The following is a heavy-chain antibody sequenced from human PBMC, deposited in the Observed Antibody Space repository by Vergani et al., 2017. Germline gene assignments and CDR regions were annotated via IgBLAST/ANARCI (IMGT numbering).Heavy chain of an antibody. J-gene: IGHJ2*01. CDR2: IDRNYGVK. CDR3: VKDNDYDADGPFDL. CDR1: GFTFQAFA. Sequence: VEAGGGLVQPGGSLRLSCTASGFTFQAFAFHWVRQVSGRGLEWVSGIDRNYGVKNGNSFEGRFSIFRDNAEKAVFLQMNNLRHEDTALYFCVKDNDYDADGPFDLWGRGTLVTVSS. V-gene: IGHV3-9*01. D-gene: IGHD3-16*01.